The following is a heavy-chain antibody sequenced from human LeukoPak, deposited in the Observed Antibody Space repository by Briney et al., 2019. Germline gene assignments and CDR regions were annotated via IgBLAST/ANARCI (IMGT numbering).Heavy chain of an antibody. D-gene: IGHD4-17*01. CDR1: GFIFSNYA. V-gene: IGHV3-30*18. CDR2: ISYDGNTQ. CDR3: VKPYPTLTTSSVLDT. J-gene: IGHJ5*01. Sequence: PRGSLRLSCAASGFIFSNYAIHWVRQAPGKGLEWVAAISYDGNTQHYADPVKGRFTISRDNSKSKVYLQIDTLTIEDSAVYYCVKPYPTLTTSSVLDTWGQGTLVTVSS.